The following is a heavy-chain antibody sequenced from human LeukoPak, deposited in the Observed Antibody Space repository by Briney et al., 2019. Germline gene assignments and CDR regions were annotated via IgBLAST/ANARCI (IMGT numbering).Heavy chain of an antibody. D-gene: IGHD3-16*02. J-gene: IGHJ3*02. Sequence: GSLRLSCTVSGFTVSSNSWSWVRQAPGKGLEWVSGINWNGGSTGYADSVKGRFTISRDNAKNSLYLQMNSLRAEDTAVYYCAREGYDYVWGSYRLVAFDIWGQGTVVTVSS. CDR1: GFTVSSNS. CDR2: INWNGGST. CDR3: AREGYDYVWGSYRLVAFDI. V-gene: IGHV3-20*04.